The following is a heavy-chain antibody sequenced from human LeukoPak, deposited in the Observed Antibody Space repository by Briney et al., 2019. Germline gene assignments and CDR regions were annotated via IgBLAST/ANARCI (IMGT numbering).Heavy chain of an antibody. CDR3: AGDAAYYGSGSYSY. J-gene: IGHJ4*02. CDR1: GFTVSSNY. Sequence: GGSLRLSCAASGFTVSSNYMSWVRQAPGKGLEWVSVIYSGGSTYYADSVKGRFTISRDNSKNTLYLQMNSLRAEDTAVYYCAGDAAYYGSGSYSYWGQGTLVTVSS. D-gene: IGHD3-10*01. V-gene: IGHV3-66*01. CDR2: IYSGGST.